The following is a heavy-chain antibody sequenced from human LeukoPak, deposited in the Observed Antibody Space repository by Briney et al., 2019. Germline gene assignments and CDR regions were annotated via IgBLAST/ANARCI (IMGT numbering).Heavy chain of an antibody. V-gene: IGHV1-8*01. CDR1: GYTFTSYD. Sequence: ASVKISCKASGYTFTSYDINWVRQATGHGLEWMGWMNPSSGNTGYAQKFQGRVTMTRNTSISTAYMELSSLRSEDTAVYYCARGGIAVAGEPYYFDYWGQGTLVTVSS. J-gene: IGHJ4*02. CDR2: MNPSSGNT. D-gene: IGHD6-19*01. CDR3: ARGGIAVAGEPYYFDY.